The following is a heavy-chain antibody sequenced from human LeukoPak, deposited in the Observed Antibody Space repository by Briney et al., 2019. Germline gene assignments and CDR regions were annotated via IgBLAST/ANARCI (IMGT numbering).Heavy chain of an antibody. CDR2: IRSKANSYAT. CDR3: TRLNAGTTSFFDY. Sequence: PGGSLRLSCAASGFTFSGPAMHWVRQASGKGLEWVGRIRSKANSYATAYAASVKGRFTISRDDSKNTAYLQMNSLKTEDTAVYYCTRLNAGTTSFFDYWGQGTLVTVSS. V-gene: IGHV3-73*01. J-gene: IGHJ4*02. D-gene: IGHD1-7*01. CDR1: GFTFSGPA.